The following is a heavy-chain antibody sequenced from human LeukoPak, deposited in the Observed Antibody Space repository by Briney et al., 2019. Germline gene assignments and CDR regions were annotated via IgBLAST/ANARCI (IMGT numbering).Heavy chain of an antibody. J-gene: IGHJ4*02. CDR2: IYTSGTT. V-gene: IGHV4-4*07. CDR1: GGSISRYY. Sequence: SETLSLTCTVSGGSISRYYWNWIRQPAGKGLEWIGRIYTSGTTNYNPSLKSRVTMSVDTSKNQFSLKLSSVTAADTAVYYCARGGAYCGGDCYLDYWGQGTLVTVSS. CDR3: ARGGAYCGGDCYLDY. D-gene: IGHD2-21*02.